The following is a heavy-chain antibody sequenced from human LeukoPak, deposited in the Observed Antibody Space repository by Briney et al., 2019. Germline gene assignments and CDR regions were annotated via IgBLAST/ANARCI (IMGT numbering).Heavy chain of an antibody. V-gene: IGHV3-43*02. J-gene: IGHJ4*02. D-gene: IGHD3-10*01. CDR2: ITGDGGGT. Sequence: GGSLILSCTASGFTFDDYAMHWVRQVPGKGLQWVSLITGDGGGTFYADSVKGRFTISRDNSKNSLYLQMNSLKTEDTALYYCAKDKYYGTGTYRELDYWGQGTLVTVSS. CDR3: AKDKYYGTGTYRELDY. CDR1: GFTFDDYA.